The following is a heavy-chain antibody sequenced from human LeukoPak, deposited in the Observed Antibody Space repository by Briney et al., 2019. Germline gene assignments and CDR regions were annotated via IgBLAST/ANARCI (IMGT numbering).Heavy chain of an antibody. J-gene: IGHJ4*02. V-gene: IGHV3-11*01. CDR3: TRDPRRLDY. CDR2: ISPSGTDI. CDR1: GFTFTDTY. Sequence: GGSLRLSCAVSGFTFTDTYMTWIRQAPGKVLESLSYISPSGTDISYADSVKGRFTISRDNAKNSLYLQMNSLGAEDTAVYYCTRDPRRLDYWGQGTLVTVSS.